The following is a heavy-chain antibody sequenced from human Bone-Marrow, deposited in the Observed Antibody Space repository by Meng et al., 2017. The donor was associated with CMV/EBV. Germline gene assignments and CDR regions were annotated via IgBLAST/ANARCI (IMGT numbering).Heavy chain of an antibody. CDR2: ISAYNGNT. CDR1: GYTFTSYG. CDR3: ARSYCSSTSCCWSDWFDP. V-gene: IGHV1-18*01. D-gene: IGHD2-2*01. J-gene: IGHJ5*02. Sequence: ASVKVSCKASGYTFTSYGISWVRQAPGQGLEWMGWISAYNGNTNYAQKLQGRVTMTTDTSTSTAYMELRSLRSDDTAVYYCARSYCSSTSCCWSDWFDPWGQGTLVTVSS.